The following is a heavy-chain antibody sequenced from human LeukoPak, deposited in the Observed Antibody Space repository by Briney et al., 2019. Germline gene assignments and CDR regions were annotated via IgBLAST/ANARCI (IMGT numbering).Heavy chain of an antibody. CDR1: GGSFSGYY. Sequence: PSETLSLTCAVYGGSFSGYYWSWIRQPPGKGLEWIGEINHSGSTNYNPSLKSRVTISVDTSKNQFSLKLSSVTAADTAVYYCARDSIGLLWFGELVGKFDYWGQGTLVTVSS. CDR2: INHSGST. V-gene: IGHV4-34*01. J-gene: IGHJ4*02. CDR3: ARDSIGLLWFGELVGKFDY. D-gene: IGHD3-10*01.